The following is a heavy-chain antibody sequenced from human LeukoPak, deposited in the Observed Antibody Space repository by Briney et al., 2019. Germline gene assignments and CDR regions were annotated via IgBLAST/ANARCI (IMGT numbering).Heavy chain of an antibody. D-gene: IGHD1-7*01. CDR1: GGSISSYY. J-gene: IGHJ3*02. CDR3: ARALPNWNYDAFDI. V-gene: IGHV4-59*12. CDR2: IYYSGTT. Sequence: SETLSLTCTVSGGSISSYYWSWIRQPPGKGLEWIGYIYYSGTTNYNPSLKSRVTISVDTSKNQFSLKLSSVTAADTAVYYCARALPNWNYDAFDIWGQGTMVTVSS.